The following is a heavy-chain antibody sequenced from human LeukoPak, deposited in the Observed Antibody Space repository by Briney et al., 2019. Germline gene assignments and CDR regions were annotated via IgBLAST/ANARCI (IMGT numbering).Heavy chain of an antibody. J-gene: IGHJ6*02. V-gene: IGHV3-23*01. CDR2: ISGSGGST. Sequence: GGSLRLSCAASGFTFSSYAMSWVRQAPGKALEWVSAISGSGGSTYYADSVKGRFTIARDNSKKTLYLQMNSLRAEDTAVYYCAKENTYYDILTGYYKPEYYYGMDVWGQGTTVTVSS. CDR3: AKENTYYDILTGYYKPEYYYGMDV. D-gene: IGHD3-9*01. CDR1: GFTFSSYA.